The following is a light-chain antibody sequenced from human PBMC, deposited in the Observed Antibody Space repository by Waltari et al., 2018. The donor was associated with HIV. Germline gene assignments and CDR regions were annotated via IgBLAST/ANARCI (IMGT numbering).Light chain of an antibody. Sequence: EIVLSQSPATLSFSLGERATLPSRASQSVNSYFSCYQQKPGQAPRPLIYDASNRATGIAGRLSGSGTGTYFSLITSSREPEVFAVYYGQQRRNGPVTFGQGTKVEIK. CDR2: DAS. J-gene: IGKJ1*01. CDR1: QSVNSY. V-gene: IGKV3-11*01. CDR3: QQRRNGPVT.